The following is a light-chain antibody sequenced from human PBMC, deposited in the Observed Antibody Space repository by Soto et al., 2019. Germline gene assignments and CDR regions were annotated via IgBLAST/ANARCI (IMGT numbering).Light chain of an antibody. CDR3: NSYTNSDAYV. V-gene: IGLV2-14*01. CDR1: SSVVGAYNY. J-gene: IGLJ1*01. Sequence: QSVLTQPASVSGSPGQSITISCTGTSSVVGAYNYVSWYQQHPGKAPKLMIYDVSNRPSGVSNRFSGSKSGNTASLTISGLQAEDEADYYCNSYTNSDAYVFGAGTKVTVL. CDR2: DVS.